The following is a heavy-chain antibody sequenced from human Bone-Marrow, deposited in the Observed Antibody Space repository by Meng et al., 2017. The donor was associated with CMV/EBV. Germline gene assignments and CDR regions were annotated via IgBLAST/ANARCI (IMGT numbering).Heavy chain of an antibody. Sequence: GGSLRLSCAVSGFTFSNYWMSWVRQAPGKGLEWVANIKQDGSEKYYVHSVKGRFTISRDNAKNSLYLRMNSLRAEDTAVYYCARDPGYYYESSGYIGVRYYFDYWGQGTLVTVSS. J-gene: IGHJ4*02. CDR2: IKQDGSEK. CDR3: ARDPGYYYESSGYIGVRYYFDY. CDR1: GFTFSNYW. D-gene: IGHD3-22*01. V-gene: IGHV3-7*01.